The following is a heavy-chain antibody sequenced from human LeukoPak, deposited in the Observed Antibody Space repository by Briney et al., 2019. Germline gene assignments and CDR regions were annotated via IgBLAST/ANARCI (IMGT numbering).Heavy chain of an antibody. J-gene: IGHJ6*02. D-gene: IGHD2-15*01. V-gene: IGHV3-53*01. CDR2: IYSGGST. CDR3: ASGYCSGGSCYPYYYGMDV. CDR1: GFTVSSNY. Sequence: GGSLRLSCAVSGFTVSSNYMSWVRQAPGKGLEWVSVIYSGGSTYYADSVKGRFTISRDNSKNTLYLQMNSLRAEDTAVYYCASGYCSGGSCYPYYYGMDVWGQGTTVTVSS.